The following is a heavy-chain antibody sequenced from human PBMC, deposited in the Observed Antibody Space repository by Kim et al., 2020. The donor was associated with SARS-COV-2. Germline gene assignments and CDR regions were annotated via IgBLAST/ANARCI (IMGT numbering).Heavy chain of an antibody. CDR2: IDLSDSYA. D-gene: IGHD6-6*01. CDR3: ARHGHEYSTSSYYYYGMDV. V-gene: IGHV5-10-1*01. Sequence: GESLKISCKGSAYSFTSYWISWVRQMPGKGLEWMGRIDLSDSYAKYSPSFQGHVTISADKSISTAYLQWSSLKASDTAMYYCARHGHEYSTSSYYYYGMDVWGLGTTVTVSS. J-gene: IGHJ6*02. CDR1: AYSFTSYW.